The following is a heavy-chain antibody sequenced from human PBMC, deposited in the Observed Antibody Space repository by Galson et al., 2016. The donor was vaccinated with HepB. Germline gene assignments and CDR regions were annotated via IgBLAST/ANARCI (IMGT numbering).Heavy chain of an antibody. Sequence: CAISGDSVSSNSATWNWIRLSPSRGLEWLRRTYYRSKWYSDYALSVKSRITINADTSKSQFSLQLNSVTPEDTAVYYFARRTGNGFDVWGQGTTVTVSS. CDR2: TYYRSKWYS. J-gene: IGHJ6*02. CDR1: GDSVSSNSAT. CDR3: ARRTGNGFDV. V-gene: IGHV6-1*01. D-gene: IGHD1-1*01.